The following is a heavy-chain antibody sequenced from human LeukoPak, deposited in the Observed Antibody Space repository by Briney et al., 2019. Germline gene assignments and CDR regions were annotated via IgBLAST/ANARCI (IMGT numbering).Heavy chain of an antibody. V-gene: IGHV4-59*01. CDR3: AREDNYARLAD. CDR2: IYYSGST. CDR1: GGSFSGYY. D-gene: IGHD4-11*01. Sequence: SETLSLTCAVYGGSFSGYYWSWIRQPPGKGLEWIGYIYYSGSTNYNPSLKSRVTISVDTSKNQFSLKLSPVTAADTAVYYCAREDNYARLADWGQGTLVTVSS. J-gene: IGHJ4*02.